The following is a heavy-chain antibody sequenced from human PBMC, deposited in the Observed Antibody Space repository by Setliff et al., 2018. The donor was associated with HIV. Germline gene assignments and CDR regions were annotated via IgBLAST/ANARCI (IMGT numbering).Heavy chain of an antibody. D-gene: IGHD3-22*01. V-gene: IGHV4-39*01. CDR1: GGSISTYSYY. Sequence: PSETLSLTCSVFGGSISTYSYYWGWVRQPPGMGLEWIGSIYHTANTHYSPSLETRVAIFVDTPKIQFSLRLSSVTAADTAVYYCARLGGLRYYDSSGYFDYWGQGMLVTVSS. CDR2: IYHTANT. J-gene: IGHJ4*02. CDR3: ARLGGLRYYDSSGYFDY.